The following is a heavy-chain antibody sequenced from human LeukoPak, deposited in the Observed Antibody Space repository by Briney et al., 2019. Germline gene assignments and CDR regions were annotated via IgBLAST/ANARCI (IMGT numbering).Heavy chain of an antibody. D-gene: IGHD3-10*01. V-gene: IGHV4-4*07. Sequence: SETLSLTCTVSGGSISSYYWSWIRQPAGKGLEWIGRIYTSGSTNYNPSLKSRVTISVDTSKNQFSLKLSSVTAADTAVYYCARVAQERVLLWFGDNRDYYYYYMDVWGKGTTVTISS. CDR1: GGSISSYY. J-gene: IGHJ6*03. CDR2: IYTSGST. CDR3: ARVAQERVLLWFGDNRDYYYYYMDV.